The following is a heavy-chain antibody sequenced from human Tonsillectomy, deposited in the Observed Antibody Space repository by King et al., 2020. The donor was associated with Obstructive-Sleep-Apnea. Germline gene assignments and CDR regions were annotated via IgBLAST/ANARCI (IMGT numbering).Heavy chain of an antibody. D-gene: IGHD3-22*01. Sequence: TLKESGPVLVKPPETLTLTCTVSGFSLSNGRMGVSWIRQPPGKALEWLAHIFSNDEKSYSTSLRSRLTISKDTSKSQVVLTMTNMDPVDTATYYCARIRYYYVSSGYYSVYFDHWGQGALVTVSS. CDR2: IFSNDEK. CDR3: ARIRYYYVSSGYYSVYFDH. CDR1: GFSLSNGRMG. V-gene: IGHV2-26*01. J-gene: IGHJ4*02.